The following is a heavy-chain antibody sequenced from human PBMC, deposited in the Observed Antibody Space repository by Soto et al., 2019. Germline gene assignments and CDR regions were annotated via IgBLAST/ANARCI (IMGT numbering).Heavy chain of an antibody. D-gene: IGHD6-6*01. Sequence: SVKVSCKASGFTFTSSAVQWVRQARGQRLEWIGWIVVGSGNTNYSQKFQGRVTITRDTSASTAYMELSSLRSEDTAVYYCAREIAAGPYNWFDPWGQGTLVTVSS. J-gene: IGHJ5*02. CDR3: AREIAAGPYNWFDP. CDR1: GFTFTSSA. CDR2: IVVGSGNT. V-gene: IGHV1-58*01.